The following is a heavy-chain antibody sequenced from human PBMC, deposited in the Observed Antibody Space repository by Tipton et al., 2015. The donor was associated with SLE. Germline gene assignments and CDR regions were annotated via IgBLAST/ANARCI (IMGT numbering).Heavy chain of an antibody. CDR2: INSDGSST. CDR3: ATGGDIAAAGDYYYYYYGMDV. CDR1: GSTFSSYW. Sequence: GSLRLSCAASGSTFSSYWMHWVRQAPGKGLVWVSRINSDGSSTSYADSVKGRFTISRDNAKNTLYLQMNSLRAEDTAVYYCATGGDIAAAGDYYYYYYGMDVWGQGTTVTVSS. J-gene: IGHJ6*02. V-gene: IGHV3-74*01. D-gene: IGHD6-13*01.